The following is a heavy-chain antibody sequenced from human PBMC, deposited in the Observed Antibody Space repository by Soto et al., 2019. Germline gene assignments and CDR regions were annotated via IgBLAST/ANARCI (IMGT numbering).Heavy chain of an antibody. D-gene: IGHD2-2*01. J-gene: IGHJ3*01. CDR1: GYTFTSYG. V-gene: IGHV1-18*01. CDR2: ISAYLSNT. Sequence: ASVKVSCKASGYTFTSYGISWVRQAPGQGLEWMGRISAYLSNTNYAQKLQGRVTLTADKSTNTAFMELTSLRSDDTAVYYCSIGSWSAETFDVWGQGTMVTVSS. CDR3: SIGSWSAETFDV.